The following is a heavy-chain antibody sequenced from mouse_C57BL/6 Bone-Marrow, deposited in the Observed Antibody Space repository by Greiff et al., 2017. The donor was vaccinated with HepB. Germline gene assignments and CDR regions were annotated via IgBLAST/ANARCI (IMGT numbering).Heavy chain of an antibody. CDR1: GYSITSGYY. CDR3: ARDPTFDY. CDR2: ISYDGSN. V-gene: IGHV3-6*01. J-gene: IGHJ2*01. Sequence: DVQLQESGPGLVKPSQSLSLTCSVTGYSITSGYYWNWIRQFPGNKLEWMGYISYDGSNNYNPSLKNRISITRDTSKNQFFLKLNSGTTEDTATYYCARDPTFDYWGQGTTLTVSS.